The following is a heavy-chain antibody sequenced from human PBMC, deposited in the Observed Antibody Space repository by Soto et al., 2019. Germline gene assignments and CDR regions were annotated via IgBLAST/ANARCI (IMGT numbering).Heavy chain of an antibody. CDR3: AKDLGIAVAGTVDY. Sequence: PGVFKRLPCAAAGFTCRGFAMSWVRQAQGKGLEWVSAISGSGGSTYYADSVKGRFTISRDNSKNTLYLQMNSLRAEDTAVYYCAKDLGIAVAGTVDYWGQGTLVTVSS. CDR2: ISGSGGST. CDR1: GFTCRGFA. V-gene: IGHV3-23*01. D-gene: IGHD6-19*01. J-gene: IGHJ4*02.